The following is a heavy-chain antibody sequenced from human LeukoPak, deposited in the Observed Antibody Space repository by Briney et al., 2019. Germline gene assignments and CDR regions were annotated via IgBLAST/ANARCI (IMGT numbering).Heavy chain of an antibody. J-gene: IGHJ4*02. CDR2: MEYDGNIK. Sequence: GGSLRLSCAASGFTFSSFDMHWVRQAPGEGLEWVAFMEYDGNIKYYADSVKGRFTISRDNSKNTLHLQMDSLRPDDTAVYLCARDSIRQQLYYFDYWGRGTLVTVSS. CDR1: GFTFSSFD. V-gene: IGHV3-30*19. D-gene: IGHD6-13*01. CDR3: ARDSIRQQLYYFDY.